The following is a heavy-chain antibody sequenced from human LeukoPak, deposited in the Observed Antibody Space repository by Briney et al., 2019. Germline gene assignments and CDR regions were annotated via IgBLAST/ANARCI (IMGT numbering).Heavy chain of an antibody. CDR2: ISSSGTYI. CDR1: GFTFSSYG. J-gene: IGHJ4*02. V-gene: IGHV3-21*01. Sequence: GGSMRLSCAASGFTFSSYGMNWVRQAPGKGLEWVSSISSSGTYIYFADSVKGRFTISRDNAKNSLYLQMNSLRAEDTALYYCAREQSYSEEIVVVNPPFDYWGQGTLVTVSS. D-gene: IGHD2-21*01. CDR3: AREQSYSEEIVVVNPPFDY.